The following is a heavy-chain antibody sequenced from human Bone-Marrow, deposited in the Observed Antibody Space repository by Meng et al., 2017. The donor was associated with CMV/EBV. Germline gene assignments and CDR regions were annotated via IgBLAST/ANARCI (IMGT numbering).Heavy chain of an antibody. CDR2: ISYGGAT. V-gene: IGHV4-39*07. D-gene: IGHD3-16*02. CDR3: AKAGETILVIVFDP. J-gene: IGHJ5*02. CDR1: GGSISSYY. Sequence: GSLRLSCTVSGGSISSYYWSWIRQAPGKGLEWIGSISYGGATHYNPSLKSRVTISLDKPKNQFSLRLNSVTAADTATYYCAKAGETILVIVFDPWGQGTLDTVSS.